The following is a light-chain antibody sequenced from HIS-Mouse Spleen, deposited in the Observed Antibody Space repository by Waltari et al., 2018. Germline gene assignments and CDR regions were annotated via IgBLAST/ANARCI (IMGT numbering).Light chain of an antibody. CDR2: EVS. V-gene: IGLV2-8*01. Sequence: LTQPPSASGSPGQSVTISCTGTSSDVGGYNYVSWYQQHPGKAPKLMIYEVSKRPSGVPDRFSGSNAGNTASLTGAGLQAEDEADYYCSSYAGSNNWVFGGGTKLTVL. J-gene: IGLJ3*02. CDR3: SSYAGSNNWV. CDR1: SSDVGGYNY.